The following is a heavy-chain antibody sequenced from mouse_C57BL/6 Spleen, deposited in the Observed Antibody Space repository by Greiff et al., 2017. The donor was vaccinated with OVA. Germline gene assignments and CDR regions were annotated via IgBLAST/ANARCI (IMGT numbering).Heavy chain of an antibody. J-gene: IGHJ2*01. CDR3: ASSYYFDY. Sequence: EVKLQEPGAELVKPGASVKLSCTASGFNIKDYYMHWVKQRTEQGLEWIGRIDPEDGETIYAPKFQGTATITADTSSNTTYLQLSSLTSEDTAVYYCASSYYFDYWGQGTTLTVSS. V-gene: IGHV14-2*01. CDR2: IDPEDGET. D-gene: IGHD1-1*01. CDR1: GFNIKDYY.